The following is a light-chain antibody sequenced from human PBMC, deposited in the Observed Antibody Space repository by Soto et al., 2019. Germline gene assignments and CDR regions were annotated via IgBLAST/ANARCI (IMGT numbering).Light chain of an antibody. CDR3: QQRNNLVT. J-gene: IGKJ5*01. CDR2: DAS. CDR1: HSVGSD. V-gene: IGKV3-11*01. Sequence: EVVSTQSPATLSLSPGERATLSCRATHSVGSDLAWYQHKPGQAPRLLIYDASNRATGIPARFSGSGSGTDFTLTISSLEPGDFAVYYCQQRNNLVTFGQGTRLEIK.